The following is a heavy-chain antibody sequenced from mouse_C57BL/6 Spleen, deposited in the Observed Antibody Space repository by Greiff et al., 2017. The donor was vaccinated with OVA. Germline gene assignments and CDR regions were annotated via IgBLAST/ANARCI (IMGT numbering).Heavy chain of an antibody. CDR2: IYPGSGST. CDR1: GYTFTSYW. CDR3: ARYHYYGSSYWYFDV. V-gene: IGHV1-55*01. D-gene: IGHD1-1*01. Sequence: VQLQQPGAELVKPGASVTMSCKASGYTFTSYWITWVKQRPGQGLEWIGDIYPGSGSTNYNEKFKSKATLTVATSSSTAYMQLSSLTSEDSAVYYCARYHYYGSSYWYFDVWGTGTTVTVSS. J-gene: IGHJ1*03.